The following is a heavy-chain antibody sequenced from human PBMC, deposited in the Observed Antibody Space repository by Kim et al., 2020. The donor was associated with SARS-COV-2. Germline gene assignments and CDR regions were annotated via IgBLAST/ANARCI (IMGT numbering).Heavy chain of an antibody. J-gene: IGHJ6*02. CDR1: GGSFSDYN. Sequence: SETLSLTCAVYGGSFSDYNWSWIRQPPGKGLEWIGEINHSGSTSHSPSLKSRVTISVDTSKSQFSLRLKSMTAAGTAVYYCARGRAGVVPAPVLGLGPYYDYYAMDVWGQGTAVAVSS. D-gene: IGHD3-3*01. CDR3: ARGRAGVVPAPVLGLGPYYDYYAMDV. CDR2: INHSGST. V-gene: IGHV4-34*01.